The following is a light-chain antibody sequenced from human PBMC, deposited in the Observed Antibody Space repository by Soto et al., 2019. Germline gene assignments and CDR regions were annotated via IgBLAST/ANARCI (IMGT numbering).Light chain of an antibody. CDR3: QQYGSSPYT. CDR1: QSVSSNY. V-gene: IGKV3-20*01. Sequence: EIVLTQSPGTLSLSPGERATVSCRASQSVSSNYLAWFQHKPGQAPRLLISGASSRATGITDRFSGSGSGTDFTLTINRLEPEDFVVYFCQQYGSSPYTFGQGTKLEIK. J-gene: IGKJ2*01. CDR2: GAS.